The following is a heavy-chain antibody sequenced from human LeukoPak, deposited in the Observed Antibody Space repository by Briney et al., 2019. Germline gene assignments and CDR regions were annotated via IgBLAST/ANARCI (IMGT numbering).Heavy chain of an antibody. CDR3: ARGRYFDWSNYYYMDV. J-gene: IGHJ6*03. V-gene: IGHV1-18*01. D-gene: IGHD3-9*01. Sequence: ASVKVSCKASGYTFTSSGISWVRQAPGQGLEWMGWISAYNDNTNYAQKLQGRDTMTTDTSTSTADMELGSLRSEDTAVYYCARGRYFDWSNYYYMDVWGKGTTVTVSS. CDR2: ISAYNDNT. CDR1: GYTFTSSG.